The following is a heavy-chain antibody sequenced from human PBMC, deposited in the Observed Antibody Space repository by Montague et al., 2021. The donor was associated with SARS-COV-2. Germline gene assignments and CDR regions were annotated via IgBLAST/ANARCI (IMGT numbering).Heavy chain of an antibody. V-gene: IGHV4-59*01. CDR2: NYYRGST. CDR1: GGSISSYY. J-gene: IGHJ3*02. Sequence: SETLSLTCTVSGGSISSYYWSWIRQPPGKGLEWIGYNYYRGSTNYNPSLKSRVTISVDTSKNQFSLKLSSVTAADTAVYYCARGSGWVGSAFDIWGQGTMVTVSS. CDR3: ARGSGWVGSAFDI. D-gene: IGHD6-19*01.